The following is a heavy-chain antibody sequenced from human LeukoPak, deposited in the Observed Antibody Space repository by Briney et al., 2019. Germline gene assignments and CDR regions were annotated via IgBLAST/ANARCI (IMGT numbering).Heavy chain of an antibody. D-gene: IGHD3-10*01. CDR3: ARSGIGRAFDI. V-gene: IGHV3-53*01. CDR2: IYSGGST. Sequence: GGSLRLSRAASGFTVSTNSMSWVRQAPGKGLEWVSIIYSGGSTSYADSVKGRFTVSRDNVKNMVYLDMNGLRGDDTAVYYCARSGIGRAFDIWGQGATVTVSS. CDR1: GFTVSTNS. J-gene: IGHJ3*02.